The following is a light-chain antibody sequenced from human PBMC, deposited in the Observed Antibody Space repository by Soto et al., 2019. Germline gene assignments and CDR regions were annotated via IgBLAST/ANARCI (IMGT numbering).Light chain of an antibody. Sequence: EIVLTQSPAPLSLSPGERATLSCRASQSVGSFLAWYQQKPGQAPRLLIYDTSIRATGIPARFSGSVSGTDFTLTISSLEPEDFAVYYCQQRNSWPPTFTFGQGTRLEIK. CDR1: QSVGSF. J-gene: IGKJ5*01. CDR3: QQRNSWPPTFT. V-gene: IGKV3-11*01. CDR2: DTS.